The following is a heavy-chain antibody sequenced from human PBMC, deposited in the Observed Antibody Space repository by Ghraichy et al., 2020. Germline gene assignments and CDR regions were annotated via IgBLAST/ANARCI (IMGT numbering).Heavy chain of an antibody. CDR3: ARAQALVGDAFDI. Sequence: ASVKVSCKASGYTFTSYDINWVRQATGQGLEWMGWMNPNSGNTGYAQKFQGRVTMTRNTSISTAYMELSSLRSEDTAVYYCARAQALVGDAFDIWGQGTMVTVSS. J-gene: IGHJ3*02. V-gene: IGHV1-8*01. D-gene: IGHD3-16*01. CDR1: GYTFTSYD. CDR2: MNPNSGNT.